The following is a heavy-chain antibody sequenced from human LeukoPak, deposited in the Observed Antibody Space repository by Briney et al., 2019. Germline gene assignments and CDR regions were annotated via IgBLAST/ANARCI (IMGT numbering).Heavy chain of an antibody. CDR3: ARGNTEGYCSGGSCYGLPIDY. D-gene: IGHD2-15*01. V-gene: IGHV1-8*01. J-gene: IGHJ4*02. CDR2: MNPNSGNT. Sequence: ASVKVSCKASGYTFTSYDINWVRQATGQGLEWMGWMNPNSGNTGYAQKFQGRVTMTRNTSISTAYMELSSLRSEDTAVYYCARGNTEGYCSGGSCYGLPIDYWGQGTLVTVSS. CDR1: GYTFTSYD.